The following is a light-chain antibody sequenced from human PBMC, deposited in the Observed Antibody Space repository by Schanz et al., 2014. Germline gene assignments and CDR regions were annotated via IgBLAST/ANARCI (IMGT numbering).Light chain of an antibody. J-gene: IGKJ2*01. CDR2: GAS. CDR3: QHYNNWPPLMYT. CDR1: QNIFSN. Sequence: EIVLTQSPGTLSLSPGERATLSCRASQNIFSNLAWYQQKSGQAPRLLIFGASTRATGIPARFSGSGSGTEFTLTISSLQSEDFAVYFCQHYNNWPPLMYTFGQGTKLEMK. V-gene: IGKV3-15*01.